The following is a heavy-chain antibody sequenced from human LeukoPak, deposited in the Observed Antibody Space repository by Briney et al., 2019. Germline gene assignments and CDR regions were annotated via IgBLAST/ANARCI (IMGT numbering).Heavy chain of an antibody. J-gene: IGHJ4*02. CDR2: ISAYNGNT. D-gene: IGHD5-24*01. Sequence: ASVKVSCKASGYTFTRYGISWVRQAPGQGLEWMGWISAYNGNTNYAQKLQGRVTMTTDTSASTAYMELRSLRSDDTAVYYCARDRDRGRDGYKNWGQGTLVTVSS. V-gene: IGHV1-18*01. CDR3: ARDRDRGRDGYKN. CDR1: GYTFTRYG.